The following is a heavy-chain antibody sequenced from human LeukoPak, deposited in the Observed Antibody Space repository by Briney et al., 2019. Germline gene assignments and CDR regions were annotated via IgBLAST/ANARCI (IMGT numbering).Heavy chain of an antibody. D-gene: IGHD3-16*01. CDR3: AGGYYYSGMDV. Sequence: SETLSLTCSVSGGSVSSGISYWSWIRQPPGKGLEWIGYIYYSGTTNYNPSLKSRVTISVDTSKNQFSLKLSSVTAADTAVYYCAGGYYYSGMDVWGQGTTVTVSS. CDR1: GGSVSSGISY. CDR2: IYYSGTT. V-gene: IGHV4-61*01. J-gene: IGHJ6*02.